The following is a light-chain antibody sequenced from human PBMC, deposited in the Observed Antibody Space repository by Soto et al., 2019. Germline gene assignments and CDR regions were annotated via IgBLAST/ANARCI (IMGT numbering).Light chain of an antibody. J-gene: IGKJ1*01. V-gene: IGKV1-5*01. CDR2: AAS. Sequence: DIQMTQSPATLSASVGDRVTITCRASQSVSGWLAWYQQKPGEAPKLLIYAASSLQSGVPSRFSGSGSGTEFTLTISSLQPDDFATYYCQQYNSYWTFGQGTKVDIK. CDR3: QQYNSYWT. CDR1: QSVSGW.